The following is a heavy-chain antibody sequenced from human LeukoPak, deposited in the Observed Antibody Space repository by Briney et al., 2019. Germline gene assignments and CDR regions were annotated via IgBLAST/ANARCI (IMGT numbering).Heavy chain of an antibody. CDR2: IYYSGST. J-gene: IGHJ6*03. Sequence: SEALSLTCTVSGGFISSYYWSWIRQPPRKGLEWIGYIYYSGSTNYNPSLKSRVTISVDTSKNQFSLKLSSVTAADTAVYYCARRIMTTVTYYMDVWGKGTTVTVSS. V-gene: IGHV4-59*01. CDR1: GGFISSYY. CDR3: ARRIMTTVTYYMDV. D-gene: IGHD4-17*01.